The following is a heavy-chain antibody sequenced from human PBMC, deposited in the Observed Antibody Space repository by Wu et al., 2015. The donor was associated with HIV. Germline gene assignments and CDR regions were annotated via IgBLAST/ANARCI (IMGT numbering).Heavy chain of an antibody. Sequence: VQRGGSRGREVEEAWAVSEGSCKASGYTFTSYYMHWVRQAPGQGLEWMGIINPSGGRHKLRTEVQGRVTMTRDTSTSTVYMELSSLRSEDTAVYYCARATAKKKGYCSSTSCGLGNWFDPWGQGTLVTVSS. CDR3: ARATAKKKGYCSSTSCGLGNWFDP. V-gene: IGHV1-46*01. J-gene: IGHJ5*02. CDR1: GYTFTSYY. CDR2: INPSGGRH. D-gene: IGHD2-2*01.